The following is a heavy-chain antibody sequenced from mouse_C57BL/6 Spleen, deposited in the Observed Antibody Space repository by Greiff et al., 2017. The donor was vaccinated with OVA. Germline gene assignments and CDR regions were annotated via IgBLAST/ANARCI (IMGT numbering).Heavy chain of an antibody. J-gene: IGHJ2*01. V-gene: IGHV1-15*01. Sequence: QVQLKQSGAELVRPGASVTLSCKASGYTFTDYEMHWVKQTPVHGLEWIGAIDPETGGTAYNQKFKGKAILTADKCSSTAYMELRSLTSEDSAVYYCTRGGYTRYYFDYWGQGTTLTVSS. D-gene: IGHD5-1-1*01. CDR3: TRGGYTRYYFDY. CDR1: GYTFTDYE. CDR2: IDPETGGT.